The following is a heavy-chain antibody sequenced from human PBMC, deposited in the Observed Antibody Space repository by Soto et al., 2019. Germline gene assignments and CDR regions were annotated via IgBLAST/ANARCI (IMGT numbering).Heavy chain of an antibody. J-gene: IGHJ6*03. V-gene: IGHV1-18*01. CDR3: ARDAWDDIVVVPAAIGYYYYMDV. D-gene: IGHD2-2*02. CDR1: GYTFTSYG. Sequence: ASVKVSCKASGYTFTSYGISWVRQAPGQGLEWMGWISAYNGNTNYAQKLQGRVTMTTDTSTSTAYMELRSLRSDDTAVYYCARDAWDDIVVVPAAIGYYYYMDVWGKGTTVTVS. CDR2: ISAYNGNT.